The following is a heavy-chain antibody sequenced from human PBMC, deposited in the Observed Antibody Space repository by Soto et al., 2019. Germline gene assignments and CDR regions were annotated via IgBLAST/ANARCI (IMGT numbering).Heavy chain of an antibody. V-gene: IGHV3-74*01. Sequence: EVQLVASGGGLVQPGGSLRLSCAASGFTISNYWMHWVRQAPGKGLVWVSRINSDGSSTTYADYVKGRLTISRDNAKNTLYLQMNSLRAEDTAVYYCAREGSGWSFDYWGQGTLVTVSS. J-gene: IGHJ4*02. CDR2: INSDGSST. D-gene: IGHD6-19*01. CDR3: AREGSGWSFDY. CDR1: GFTISNYW.